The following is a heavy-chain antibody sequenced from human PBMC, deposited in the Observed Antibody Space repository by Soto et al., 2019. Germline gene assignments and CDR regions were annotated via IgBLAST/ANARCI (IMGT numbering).Heavy chain of an antibody. J-gene: IGHJ5*02. CDR3: ARDYGKLNP. D-gene: IGHD2-15*01. V-gene: IGHV3-53*01. CDR1: GFAVSSKY. Sequence: VGSMRDSCAAGGFAVSSKYMTWVRQAPGKGLEWVSVIYGGGTTYYADSVKGRFTISRDTSKNSLYLQMNSLRAEDTTVYYCARDYGKLNPWGQGTLVTVS. CDR2: IYGGGTT.